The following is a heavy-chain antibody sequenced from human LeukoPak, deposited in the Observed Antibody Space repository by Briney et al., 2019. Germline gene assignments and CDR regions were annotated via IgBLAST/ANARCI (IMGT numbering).Heavy chain of an antibody. CDR3: TRDRGTYNWFDP. D-gene: IGHD2-15*01. CDR2: IDKKDNLYAT. CDR1: GFPFSGSA. J-gene: IGHJ5*02. V-gene: IGHV3-73*01. Sequence: GGSLRLSCAASGFPFSGSAVHLVRQSSGKGLEWVGHIDKKDNLYATAYAESVNGRFTISRDDSKDTAFLHMDSLKTEDTALYYWTRDRGTYNWFDPWGQGTLVTVSS.